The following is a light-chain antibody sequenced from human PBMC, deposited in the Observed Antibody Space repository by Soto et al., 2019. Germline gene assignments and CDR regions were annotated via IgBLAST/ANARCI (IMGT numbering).Light chain of an antibody. J-gene: IGLJ1*01. CDR2: DVT. V-gene: IGLV2-11*01. Sequence: QSALTQPRSVSGSPGQSVTISCTGTSSDVGAYNYVSWYQQHPGKAPKLMIYDVTKRPSGVPDRFSASKSGNTASLTISGLQAEDEADYYCYSYAGSCSFVFGTGTKLTVL. CDR1: SSDVGAYNY. CDR3: YSYAGSCSFV.